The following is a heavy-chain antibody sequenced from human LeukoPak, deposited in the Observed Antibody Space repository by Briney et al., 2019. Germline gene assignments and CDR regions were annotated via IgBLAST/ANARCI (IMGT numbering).Heavy chain of an antibody. D-gene: IGHD5-24*01. CDR1: GFNFSDYY. Sequence: GGSLRLSCVASGFNFSDYYMNWIRQSPGKGLEWISYMSSRSGIIYYADSVKGRFTISRDNAKNSLYLQMNSLRAEDTAVYYCARDRSRPIDGYKIPSNYYYMDVWGKGTTVTVSS. J-gene: IGHJ6*03. V-gene: IGHV3-48*01. CDR3: ARDRSRPIDGYKIPSNYYYMDV. CDR2: MSSRSGII.